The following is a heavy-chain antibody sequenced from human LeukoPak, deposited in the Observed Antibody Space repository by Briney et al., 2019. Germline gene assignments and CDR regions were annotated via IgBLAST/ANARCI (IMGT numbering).Heavy chain of an antibody. Sequence: SETLSLTCTVSGGSISSYYWSWIRQPPGKGLEWIGYFYSSGSTNYNPSLKSRVTISVDTSKNQFSLKLSSVTAADTAVCYCARVAYSGSYYFDYWGQGTLVTVSS. J-gene: IGHJ4*02. V-gene: IGHV4-59*01. CDR3: ARVAYSGSYYFDY. D-gene: IGHD1-26*01. CDR2: FYSSGST. CDR1: GGSISSYY.